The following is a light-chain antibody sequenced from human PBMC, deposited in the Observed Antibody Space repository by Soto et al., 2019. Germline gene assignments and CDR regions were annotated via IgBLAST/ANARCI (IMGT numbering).Light chain of an antibody. Sequence: DIQMTPSPSSLSASVGDRVTITCRASQSISSYLNWYQQKPGKAPKLLIYAASSLQSGVPSRFSGSGSGTDFTLTISSLQPEDFATYYCQQSYRTPFTFGPGTKVDMK. V-gene: IGKV1-39*01. CDR1: QSISSY. CDR3: QQSYRTPFT. CDR2: AAS. J-gene: IGKJ3*01.